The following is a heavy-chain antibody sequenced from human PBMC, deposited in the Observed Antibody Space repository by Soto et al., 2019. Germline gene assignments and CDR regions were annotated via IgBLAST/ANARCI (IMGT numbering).Heavy chain of an antibody. Sequence: SETLSLTCAVYGVSFSGYDWSWIRQPPGKGLEWIGEINHSGSTNYNPSVKSRGTISVDTSKNQFSLKLSSVTAADTAVYYCARGRVFGQRYYYYMDVWGKGTTVTVSS. D-gene: IGHD3-3*01. V-gene: IGHV4-34*01. CDR1: GVSFSGYD. CDR2: INHSGST. CDR3: ARGRVFGQRYYYYMDV. J-gene: IGHJ6*03.